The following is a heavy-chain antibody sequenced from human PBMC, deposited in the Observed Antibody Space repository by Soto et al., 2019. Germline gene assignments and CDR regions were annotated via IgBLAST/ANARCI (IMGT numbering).Heavy chain of an antibody. CDR1: GYTFTSYH. J-gene: IGHJ4*02. CDR2: ISAYKTNT. V-gene: IGHV1-18*01. Sequence: QVQLVQSGAEVKKPGASVKVSCKTSGYTFTSYHISWVRQAPGQGLEWMGWISAYKTNTNYAQKFQGRLTMTTDTLTSTAYMELRSLRSDDTAVYYCARDTPPTDYWGQGTLVTVSS. CDR3: ARDTPPTDY.